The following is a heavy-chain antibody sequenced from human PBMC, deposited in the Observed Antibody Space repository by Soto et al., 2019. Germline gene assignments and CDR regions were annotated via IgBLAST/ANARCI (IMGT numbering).Heavy chain of an antibody. D-gene: IGHD3-22*01. Sequence: PVGSLRLSCAASGFTFRSYAMHWVRQAPGKGLEWVAVISYDGSNKYYADSVKGRFTISRDNSKNTLYLQMNSLRAEDTAVYYCARNRRHYNDYSGRLDFWGQGTLVTVSS. CDR2: ISYDGSNK. CDR3: ARNRRHYNDYSGRLDF. CDR1: GFTFRSYA. J-gene: IGHJ4*02. V-gene: IGHV3-30-3*01.